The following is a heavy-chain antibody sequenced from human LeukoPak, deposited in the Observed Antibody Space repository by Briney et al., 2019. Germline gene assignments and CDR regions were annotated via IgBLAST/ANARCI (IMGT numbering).Heavy chain of an antibody. CDR1: GDNVSSNSAA. CDR2: TYYRSKWYN. CDR3: ARDTPPGPYIALAGYYFDY. Sequence: SQTLSLTCAISGDNVSSNSAAWNWIRQSPSRGLEWLGRTYYRSKWYNDYAVSVKSRITINPDTSKNQFSLQLNSVTPEDTAVYYCARDTPPGPYIALAGYYFDYWGQGTLVTVSS. V-gene: IGHV6-1*01. D-gene: IGHD5-12*01. J-gene: IGHJ4*02.